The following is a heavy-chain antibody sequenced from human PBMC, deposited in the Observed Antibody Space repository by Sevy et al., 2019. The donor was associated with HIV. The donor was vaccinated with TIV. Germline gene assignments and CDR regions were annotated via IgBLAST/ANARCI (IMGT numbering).Heavy chain of an antibody. Sequence: GGSLRLSCAASGFTFSSYAMSWVRQAPGKGLEWVSAISGSGGSTYYADSVKGRFTISRDNSKNTLYLKMNSLRAEDTAVYYCAKGAVRGVTSLDYYYYYMDVWGKGTTVTVSS. CDR2: ISGSGGST. CDR3: AKGAVRGVTSLDYYYYYMDV. CDR1: GFTFSSYA. D-gene: IGHD3-10*01. J-gene: IGHJ6*03. V-gene: IGHV3-23*01.